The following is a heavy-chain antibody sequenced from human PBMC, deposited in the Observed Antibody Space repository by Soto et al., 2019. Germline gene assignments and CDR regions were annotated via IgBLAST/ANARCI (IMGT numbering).Heavy chain of an antibody. J-gene: IGHJ4*02. CDR2: IYYSGNT. Sequence: QVQLQESGPGLVKPSQTLSLTCTVSGGSISSGAYYWSWIRQHPGKGLEWIGYIYYSGNTYYNPSLKSRVTISGDTSKNQFSLKLSSVTAADTAVYYCARVGLRLGDYFDYWGQGTLVSVSS. D-gene: IGHD3-16*01. CDR3: ARVGLRLGDYFDY. V-gene: IGHV4-31*03. CDR1: GGSISSGAYY.